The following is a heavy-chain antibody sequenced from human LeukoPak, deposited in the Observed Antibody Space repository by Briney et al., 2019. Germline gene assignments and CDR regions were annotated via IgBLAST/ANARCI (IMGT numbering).Heavy chain of an antibody. CDR2: INSDGAST. V-gene: IGHV3-23*03. CDR3: AKAPTWHHFDS. CDR1: GFTFNNYA. J-gene: IGHJ4*02. Sequence: GGSLRLSCAISGFTFNNYAMSWVRQVPGGGLEWVSFINSDGASTYHADSVKGRFTISRAASKNTVHLQMNNLRAEDTAVYYCAKAPTWHHFDSWGQGTLVTVSS.